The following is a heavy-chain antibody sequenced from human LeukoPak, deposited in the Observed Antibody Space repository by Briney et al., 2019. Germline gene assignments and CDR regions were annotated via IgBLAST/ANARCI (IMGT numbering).Heavy chain of an antibody. CDR3: ASLLWFGDPTPYYFDY. D-gene: IGHD3-10*01. J-gene: IGHJ4*02. CDR1: GFSFSSYG. CDR2: ISDDGSNK. V-gene: IGHV3-30*03. Sequence: AGGSLRLSCAASGFSFSSYGMHWVRQAPGKGLEWVAVISDDGSNKYYADSVKGRFTISRDNSKNTLYLQMNSLRAEDTAVYYCASLLWFGDPTPYYFDYWGQGTLVTVSS.